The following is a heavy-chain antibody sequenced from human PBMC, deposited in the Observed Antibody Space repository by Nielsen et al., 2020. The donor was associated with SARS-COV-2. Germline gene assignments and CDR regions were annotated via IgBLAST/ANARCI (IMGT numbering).Heavy chain of an antibody. CDR3: ASVAAAGTSH. CDR1: GYSISSGYY. CDR2: IYHSGST. Sequence: SETLSLTCTVSGYSISSGYYWGWIRQPPGKGLEWIGSIYHSGSTYYNPSLKSRVTISVDTSKNQFSLKLSSVTAADTAVYYCASVAAAGTSHWGQGTLVTVSS. V-gene: IGHV4-38-2*02. J-gene: IGHJ4*02. D-gene: IGHD6-13*01.